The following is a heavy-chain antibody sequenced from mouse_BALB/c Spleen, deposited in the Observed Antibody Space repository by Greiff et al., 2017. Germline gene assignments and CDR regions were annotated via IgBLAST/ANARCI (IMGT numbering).Heavy chain of an antibody. Sequence: EVMLVESGGGLVQPGGSMKLSCVASGFTFSNYWMNWVRQSPEKGLEWVAEIRLKSNNYATHYAESVKGRFTISRDDSKSSVYLQMNNLRAEDTGIYYCTQLGPYYAMDYWGQGTSVTVSS. CDR1: GFTFSNYW. J-gene: IGHJ4*01. V-gene: IGHV6-6*02. D-gene: IGHD4-1*02. CDR3: TQLGPYYAMDY. CDR2: IRLKSNNYAT.